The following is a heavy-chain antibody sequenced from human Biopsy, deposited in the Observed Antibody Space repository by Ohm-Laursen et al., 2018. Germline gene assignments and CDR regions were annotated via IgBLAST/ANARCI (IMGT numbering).Heavy chain of an antibody. J-gene: IGHJ3*01. CDR2: IANRGST. D-gene: IGHD3-3*01. CDR1: GGSISSDS. Sequence: SETLSLTCIVSGGSISSDSWYWIRQSPGKGLEWIGYIANRGSTNYNLSLRGRVTISVDTSKNQFSLKLSSVTAADTAVFFCARLYRLDDYWNDDPPDAFDVWGQGTRVTVSS. V-gene: IGHV4-59*01. CDR3: ARLYRLDDYWNDDPPDAFDV.